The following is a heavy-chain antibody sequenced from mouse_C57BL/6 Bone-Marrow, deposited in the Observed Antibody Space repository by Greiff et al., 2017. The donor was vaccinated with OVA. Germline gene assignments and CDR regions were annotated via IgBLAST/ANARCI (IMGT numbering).Heavy chain of an antibody. CDR3: ARKSFAY. V-gene: IGHV2-2*01. CDR1: GFSFTSYG. J-gene: IGHJ3*01. Sequence: VKLVESGPGLVQPSQSLSITCTVSGFSFTSYGVHWVRQSPGKGLEWLGVLWSGGSTDYNAAFISRLSISKDNSKSQVFFKMNRLQADDTARYYCARKSFAYWGQGTRVTVSA. CDR2: LWSGGST.